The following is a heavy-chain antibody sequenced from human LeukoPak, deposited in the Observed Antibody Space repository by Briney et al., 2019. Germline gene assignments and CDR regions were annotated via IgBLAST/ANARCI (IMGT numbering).Heavy chain of an antibody. CDR2: INPNSGGT. V-gene: IGHV1-2*02. J-gene: IGHJ4*02. CDR3: ARVGGTVVTTIGYFDY. CDR1: GYTFPCYY. Sequence: ASVQVSCHASGYTFPCYYMHWVRQAPGQGLEWMGWINPNSGGTNYAQKFQGRVTMTRDTSISTAYMELSRLRSDDTAVYYCARVGGTVVTTIGYFDYWGQGTLVTVSS. D-gene: IGHD4-23*01.